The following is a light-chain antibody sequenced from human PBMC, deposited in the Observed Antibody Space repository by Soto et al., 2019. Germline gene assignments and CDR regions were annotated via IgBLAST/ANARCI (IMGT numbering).Light chain of an antibody. V-gene: IGLV2-11*01. CDR2: EVS. J-gene: IGLJ1*01. CDR1: SSDDGGYNY. CDR3: CSHAGSYTDV. Sequence: QSARTQPRSVSGSPGQSVTISCTGTSSDDGGYNYVSWYQQHPGKAPKVIIYEVSKRPSGGPDRFSGSKAGNTASLTISGLQPEDEADYYCCSHAGSYTDVFGTGTKLTVL.